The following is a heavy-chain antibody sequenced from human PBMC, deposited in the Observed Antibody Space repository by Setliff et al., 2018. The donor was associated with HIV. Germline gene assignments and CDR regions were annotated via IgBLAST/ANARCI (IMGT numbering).Heavy chain of an antibody. CDR1: GYSFFSYS. CDR3: ARATYSGSPNPPQDY. CDR2: INCYGGDS. D-gene: IGHD1-26*01. J-gene: IGHJ4*02. V-gene: IGHV1-18*01. Sequence: ASVKVSCKASGYSFFSYSTTWVRQAPGQGLEWVGWINCYGGDSKFPEKLQGRITMTADTSTSTAYMELRNLTSDDTAMYYCARATYSGSPNPPQDYWGQGTLVTVSS.